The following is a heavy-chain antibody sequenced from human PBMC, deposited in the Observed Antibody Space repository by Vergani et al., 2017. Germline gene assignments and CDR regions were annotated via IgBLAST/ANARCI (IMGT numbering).Heavy chain of an antibody. CDR1: GGSISSSSYY. CDR2: IYYSGST. D-gene: IGHD3-22*01. CDR3: AREVYYYDSSGYYGNEDFFDY. V-gene: IGHV4-39*07. J-gene: IGHJ4*02. Sequence: QLQLQESGPGLVKPSETLSLTCTVSGGSISSSSYYWGWIRQPPGKGLEWIGSIYYSGSTYYNPSLKSRVTISVDTSKNQFSLKLSSVTAADTAVYYCAREVYYYDSSGYYGNEDFFDYWGQGTLVTVSS.